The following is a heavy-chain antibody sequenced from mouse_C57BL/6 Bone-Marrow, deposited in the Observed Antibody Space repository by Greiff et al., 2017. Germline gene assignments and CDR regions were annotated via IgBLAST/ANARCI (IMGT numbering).Heavy chain of an antibody. CDR3: ARSDEAGC. CDR1: GYTFTGYT. Sequence: QVQLQQSGAELARPGASVKMSCKASGYTFTGYTMNWVKQRPGQGLEWIGYINPSSGYTKYNQKFKDKATLTADKSSSTAYMQLSSQTSEASAVYYCARSDEAGCWGQGTTLTVSS. J-gene: IGHJ2*01. CDR2: INPSSGYT. D-gene: IGHD1-2*01. V-gene: IGHV1-4*01.